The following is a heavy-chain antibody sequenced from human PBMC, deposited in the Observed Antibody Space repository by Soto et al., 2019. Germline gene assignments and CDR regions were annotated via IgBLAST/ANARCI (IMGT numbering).Heavy chain of an antibody. J-gene: IGHJ4*02. D-gene: IGHD4-17*01. CDR2: ISAYNGNT. V-gene: IGHV1-18*01. Sequence: ASVKVSCKASGYNFTRYGISWVRQAPGQGLEWMGWISAYNGNTNYAQKLQGRVTMTTDTSTSTAYMELRSLRSDDTAVYYCARSATVNWLIDYWGQGTLVTVSS. CDR3: ARSATVNWLIDY. CDR1: GYNFTRYG.